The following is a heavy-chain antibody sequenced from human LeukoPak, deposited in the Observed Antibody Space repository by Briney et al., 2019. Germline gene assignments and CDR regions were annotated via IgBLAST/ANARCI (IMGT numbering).Heavy chain of an antibody. V-gene: IGHV3-30*02. CDR3: AKEGDYNFSD. D-gene: IGHD1-1*01. CDR1: GFTFSSYG. CDR2: IRYDGSNK. J-gene: IGHJ4*02. Sequence: GGSLRLSCAASGFTFSSYGMHWVGQAPGKGLEWVSFIRYDGSNKYYADSVKGRFTISRDNSKNTLYLQMNSLRGEYTAVYYCAKEGDYNFSDWGQGTLVTVSS.